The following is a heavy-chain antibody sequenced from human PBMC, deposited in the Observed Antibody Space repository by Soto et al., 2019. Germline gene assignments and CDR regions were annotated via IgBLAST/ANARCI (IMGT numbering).Heavy chain of an antibody. V-gene: IGHV3-11*03. D-gene: IGHD1-1*01. Sequence: GESLKISCVASGFDFSDFHISWVCQAPGKGLEWISYISSSLGHTDYADSVKGRFTTSRDNAKSSVFLEMSDLRSHDTAVYYCAANWNFGLNFWGLGTLVTVSS. CDR3: AANWNFGLNF. CDR2: ISSSLGHT. CDR1: GFDFSDFH. J-gene: IGHJ4*02.